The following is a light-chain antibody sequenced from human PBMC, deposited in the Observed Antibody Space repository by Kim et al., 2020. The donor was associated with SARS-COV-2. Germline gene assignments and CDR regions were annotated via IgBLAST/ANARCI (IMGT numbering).Light chain of an antibody. J-gene: IGLJ3*02. CDR3: NSRDSSGNLWV. Sequence: SSELTQDPAVSVALGQTVRITCQGDSLRSYYASWYQQKPGQAPVLVIYGKNNRPSGIPDRFSGSISGNTASLTITGAQAEDEADYYCNSRDSSGNLWVFG. V-gene: IGLV3-19*01. CDR1: SLRSYY. CDR2: GKN.